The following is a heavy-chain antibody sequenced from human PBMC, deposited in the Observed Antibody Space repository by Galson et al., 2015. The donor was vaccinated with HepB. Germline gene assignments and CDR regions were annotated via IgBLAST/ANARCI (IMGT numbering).Heavy chain of an antibody. Sequence: CAISGDSVFSNSAAWNWIRQSPSRGLEWLGRTYYRSKWYNDYAVSVKSRITINPDTSKNQFSLQLNSVTPEDTAVYYCARDHLGSGWYWAHWFDPWGQGTLVTVSS. J-gene: IGHJ5*02. CDR1: GDSVFSNSAA. CDR3: ARDHLGSGWYWAHWFDP. CDR2: TYYRSKWYN. V-gene: IGHV6-1*01. D-gene: IGHD6-19*01.